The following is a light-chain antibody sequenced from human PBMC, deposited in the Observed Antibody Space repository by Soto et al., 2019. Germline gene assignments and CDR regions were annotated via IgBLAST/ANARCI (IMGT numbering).Light chain of an antibody. CDR1: SSDVGGFNY. J-gene: IGLJ1*01. Sequence: QSVLTQPASVSGSPGQSITISCTGTSSDVGGFNYVSWYQQHPGKAPKLMIYEVSYRPSGVSNRFSGSKSGNTASLTISGLQADDEGDYYCSSFTSSSTYVFGTGTKLTVL. CDR2: EVS. V-gene: IGLV2-14*01. CDR3: SSFTSSSTYV.